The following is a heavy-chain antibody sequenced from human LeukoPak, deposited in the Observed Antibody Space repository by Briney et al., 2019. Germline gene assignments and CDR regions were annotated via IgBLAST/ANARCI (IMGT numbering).Heavy chain of an antibody. V-gene: IGHV1-18*01. Sequence: GASVKVSCKASGYTFTSYGISWVRQAPGQGLEWMGWISAYNGNTNYAQKLQGRVTMTTDTSTSTAYMELRSLRSDDTAVYYCARDTPATLWRYHTPDYFDYWGQGTLVTVSS. D-gene: IGHD2-2*01. CDR3: ARDTPATLWRYHTPDYFDY. CDR2: ISAYNGNT. J-gene: IGHJ4*02. CDR1: GYTFTSYG.